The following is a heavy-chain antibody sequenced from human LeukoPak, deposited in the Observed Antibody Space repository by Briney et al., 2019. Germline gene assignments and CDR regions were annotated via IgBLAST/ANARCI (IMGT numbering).Heavy chain of an antibody. D-gene: IGHD3-3*01. J-gene: IGHJ4*02. V-gene: IGHV1-8*03. CDR2: MYPNSGNT. CDR3: ARGPSRPYYDFWSGYYFNY. CDR1: GYTFTSYD. Sequence: GASVKVSCKASGYTFTSYDINWVRQATGQGLEWMGWMYPNSGNTGYAQKFQGRVTITRNTSISTAYMELSSLRSEDTAVYYCARGPSRPYYDFWSGYYFNYWGQGTLVTVSS.